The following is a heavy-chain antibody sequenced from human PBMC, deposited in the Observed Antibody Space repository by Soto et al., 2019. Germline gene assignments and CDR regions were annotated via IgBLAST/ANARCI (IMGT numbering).Heavy chain of an antibody. CDR2: ISYDGSNK. Sequence: GGSLRLSXAASGFTFSSYALHWVRQAPGKGLERVAVISYDGSNKYYADSVKGGFTISRDNCKNTLYLQMNSLTAEETDVDDRARAGRYWY. V-gene: IGHV3-30-3*01. CDR3: ARAGRYWY. CDR1: GFTFSSYA. J-gene: IGHJ2*01.